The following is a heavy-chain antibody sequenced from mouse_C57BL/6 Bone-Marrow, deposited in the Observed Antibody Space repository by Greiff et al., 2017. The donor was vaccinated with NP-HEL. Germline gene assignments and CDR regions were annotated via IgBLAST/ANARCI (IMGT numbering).Heavy chain of an antibody. CDR2: ISYSGST. CDR1: GYSITSDY. V-gene: IGHV3-8*01. CDR3: ARGVYDGYSYYYAMDY. D-gene: IGHD2-3*01. J-gene: IGHJ4*01. Sequence: DVQLQESGPGLAKPSQTLSLTCSVTGYSITSDYWNWIRKFPGNKLEYMGYISYSGSTYYNPSLKRRISITRDTSKNQYYLQLNSVTTEDTATYYCARGVYDGYSYYYAMDYWGQGTSVTVSS.